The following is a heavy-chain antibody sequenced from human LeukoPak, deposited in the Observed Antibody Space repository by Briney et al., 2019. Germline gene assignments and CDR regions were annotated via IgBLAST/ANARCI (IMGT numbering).Heavy chain of an antibody. J-gene: IGHJ5*02. D-gene: IGHD7-27*01. CDR1: GGSISSYY. CDR3: ARAKANWGSVSWFDP. Sequence: SETLSLTCTVSGGSISSYYWSWIRQPPGKGLEWIGYIYYSGSTNYNTTNYNPSLKSRVTMSVDTSKNQFSLKLSSVTAADTAVYYCARAKANWGSVSWFDPWGQGTLVTVSS. V-gene: IGHV4-59*12. CDR2: IYYSGSTNYNTT.